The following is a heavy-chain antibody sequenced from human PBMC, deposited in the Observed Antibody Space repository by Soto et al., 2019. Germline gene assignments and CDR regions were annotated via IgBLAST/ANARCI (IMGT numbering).Heavy chain of an antibody. CDR1: GGTFSSYP. Sequence: QVQLVQSGAEVKKPGSSVKVSCNASGGTFSSYPVNWVRQAPGQGLEWMGGLIPMFATAGYAQKFQGRLTITADESTNTAFMELSSLRFEDTAIYYCASGGHFDFWRDPGFDPWGQGTLVTVSS. V-gene: IGHV1-69*01. CDR3: ASGGHFDFWRDPGFDP. CDR2: LIPMFATA. J-gene: IGHJ5*02. D-gene: IGHD3-3*01.